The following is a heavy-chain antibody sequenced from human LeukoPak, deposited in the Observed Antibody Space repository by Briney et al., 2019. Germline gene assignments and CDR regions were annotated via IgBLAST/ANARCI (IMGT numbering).Heavy chain of an antibody. CDR2: IKSKTDGGTT. D-gene: IGHD3-10*01. J-gene: IGHJ4*02. V-gene: IGHV3-15*01. CDR3: TSRLLWFGE. Sequence: GGSLTLSCPASGFTFSIYEMNWVRQAPENGLEWLGRIKSKTDGGTTAYAAPVKGRFTISRDDSKNTLYLQRNSLKTEGTAVYYCTSRLLWFGEGGQGTLVTVSS. CDR1: GFTFSIYE.